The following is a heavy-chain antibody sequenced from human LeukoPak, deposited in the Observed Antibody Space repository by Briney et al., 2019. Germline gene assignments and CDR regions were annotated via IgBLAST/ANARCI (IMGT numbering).Heavy chain of an antibody. V-gene: IGHV3-13*01. D-gene: IGHD3-22*01. CDR3: ARGNYYDSSGLDY. Sequence: PGGSLRLSCAASGFTFSSYDMHWVRHATGKGLEWVSAIGTAGDTYYPGSVKGRFTISRENAKNSLYLQMNSLRAGDTAVYHCARGNYYDSSGLDYWGQGTLVTVSS. CDR2: IGTAGDT. CDR1: GFTFSSYD. J-gene: IGHJ4*02.